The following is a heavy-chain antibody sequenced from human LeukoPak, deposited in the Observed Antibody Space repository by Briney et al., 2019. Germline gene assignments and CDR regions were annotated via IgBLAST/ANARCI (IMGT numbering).Heavy chain of an antibody. J-gene: IGHJ3*02. D-gene: IGHD1-26*01. CDR2: ISYDGSNK. V-gene: IGHV3-30*04. CDR1: GFTFSSYA. Sequence: GGSLRLSCAASGFTFSSYAMHWVRQAPGKGLEWEAVISYDGSNKYYADSVKGRFTISRDNSKNTLYLQMNSLRAEDTAVYYCTRDKGATTEADDAFDIWGQGTMVTVSS. CDR3: TRDKGATTEADDAFDI.